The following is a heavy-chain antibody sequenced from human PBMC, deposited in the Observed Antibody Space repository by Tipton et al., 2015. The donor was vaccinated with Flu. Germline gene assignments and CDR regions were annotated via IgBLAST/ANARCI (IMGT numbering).Heavy chain of an antibody. CDR3: ARDWWNYESWTGRSDVFDV. CDR1: GFSFSGHG. V-gene: IGHV3-33*01. J-gene: IGHJ3*01. D-gene: IGHD3-3*01. CDR2: IWYDGSNT. Sequence: SLRLSCATSGFSFSGHGMHWVRQAPGKGLEWVSLIWYDGSNTYYANAVKGRFTVSRDNSENMLYLEMDSLKVDDTALYFCARDWWNYESWTGRSDVFDVWGQGTMVTVS.